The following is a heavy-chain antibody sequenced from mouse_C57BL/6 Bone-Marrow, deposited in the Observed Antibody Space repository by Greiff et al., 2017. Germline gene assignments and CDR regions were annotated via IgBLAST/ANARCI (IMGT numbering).Heavy chain of an antibody. V-gene: IGHV14-4*01. Sequence: EVQLQQSGAELVRPGASVKLSCTASGFNIKDDYMHWVKQRPEQGLEWIGWIDPENGDTEYASKFQGKATITADTSSNTAYLQLSSLTSEDTAVYYCNKRLTTFDYWGQGTTLTVSS. CDR1: GFNIKDDY. CDR2: IDPENGDT. J-gene: IGHJ2*01. D-gene: IGHD1-1*01. CDR3: NKRLTTFDY.